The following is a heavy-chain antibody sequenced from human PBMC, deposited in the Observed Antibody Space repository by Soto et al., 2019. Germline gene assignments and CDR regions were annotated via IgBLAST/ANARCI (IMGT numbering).Heavy chain of an antibody. CDR2: ISGYNGDM. Sequence: QVQLVQSGVEMNKPGASVKVSCKASGYTFTDYGIGWVRQAPGQGLEWMGWISGYNGDMNYAQKVQGRVTMTADTSTSTAYMDLRSLRSDDTAVYYCARNFCSTTSCFLDHWGQGTLVTVSS. CDR1: GYTFTDYG. CDR3: ARNFCSTTSCFLDH. J-gene: IGHJ4*02. D-gene: IGHD2-2*01. V-gene: IGHV1-18*04.